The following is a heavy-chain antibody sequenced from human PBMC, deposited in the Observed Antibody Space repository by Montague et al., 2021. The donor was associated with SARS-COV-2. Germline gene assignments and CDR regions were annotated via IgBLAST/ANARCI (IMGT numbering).Heavy chain of an antibody. CDR3: ARNRGWGSRGGGDIALWGGTTQNHFSLTWTSVTPTAAAIADTASNRGWGAPEAEYIDH. CDR1: GGSLSGDNYY. J-gene: IGHJ2*01. V-gene: IGHV4-31*03. D-gene: IGHD4-17*01. Sequence: TLSLTCTVSGGSLSGDNYYWIWLRQHPGKGLEWLAYIYYTGSTYPTPSLQSRLRTSLDTSKNQLSLTLTSVTDADTAIYYCARNRGWGSRGGGDIALWGGTTQNHFSLTWTSVTPTAAAIADTASNRGWGAPEAEYIDHGGRGTLVTVAS. CDR2: IYYTGST.